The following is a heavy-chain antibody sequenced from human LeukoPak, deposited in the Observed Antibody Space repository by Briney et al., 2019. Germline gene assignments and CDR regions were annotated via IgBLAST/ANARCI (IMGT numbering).Heavy chain of an antibody. CDR2: IYPGDSDT. CDR1: GYSFTSYW. J-gene: IGHJ3*02. CDR3: ARLGYSGSYRNAFDI. D-gene: IGHD1-26*01. Sequence: PGESLKISCKGSGYSFTSYWTGWVRQMPGKGLERMGIIYPGDSDTRYSPSFQGQVTISADKSISTAYLQWSSLKASDTAMYYCARLGYSGSYRNAFDIWGQGTMVTVSS. V-gene: IGHV5-51*01.